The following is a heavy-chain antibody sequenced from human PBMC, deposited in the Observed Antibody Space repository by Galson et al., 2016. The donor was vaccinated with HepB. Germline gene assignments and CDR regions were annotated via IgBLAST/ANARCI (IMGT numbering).Heavy chain of an antibody. Sequence: SLRLSCAASEFKFDDYAMHWVRQVPGKGLQWVSGISWDSRNIGYADSVKGRFTISRDNAKNSLYLQRNSLTTEDTALYYCTKAAIAMAPPYYMDVWGKGTTVTVSS. CDR3: TKAAIAMAPPYYMDV. V-gene: IGHV3-9*01. J-gene: IGHJ6*03. CDR2: ISWDSRNI. D-gene: IGHD6-19*01. CDR1: EFKFDDYA.